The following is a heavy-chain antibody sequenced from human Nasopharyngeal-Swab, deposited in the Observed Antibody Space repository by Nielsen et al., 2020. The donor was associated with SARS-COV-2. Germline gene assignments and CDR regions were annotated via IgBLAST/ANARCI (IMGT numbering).Heavy chain of an antibody. CDR2: IDWDDDK. J-gene: IGHJ4*02. V-gene: IGHV2-70*01. CDR3: ARTAVAGDFDY. Sequence: WIRQPPERALEWLALIDWDDDKYYSTSLKTRLTISKDTSKNQVVLTMTNMDPVDTATYYCARTAVAGDFDYWGQGTLVTVSS. D-gene: IGHD6-19*01.